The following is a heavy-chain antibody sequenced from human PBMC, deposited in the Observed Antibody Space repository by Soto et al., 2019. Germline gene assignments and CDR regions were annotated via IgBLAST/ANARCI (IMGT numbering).Heavy chain of an antibody. J-gene: IGHJ2*01. CDR2: IGTTGGDT. CDR1: GFTFSIYP. CDR3: AKSRVDSGRGYFDL. Sequence: EVQLLESGGGLVQPGGSLRLSCAASGFTFSIYPMSWVRQTPEKGLEWVSTIGTTGGDTYYADSVRGRSTISRDDSKNTLYLQMSSLRAEESAVYDCAKSRVDSGRGYFDLWGRGTLVTVSS. D-gene: IGHD6-25*01. V-gene: IGHV3-23*01.